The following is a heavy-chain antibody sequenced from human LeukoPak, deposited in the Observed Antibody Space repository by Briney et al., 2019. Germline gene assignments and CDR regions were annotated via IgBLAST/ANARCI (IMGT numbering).Heavy chain of an antibody. CDR1: GFTFSCYA. CDR3: AKAPYYDFWSGYSIDY. J-gene: IGHJ4*02. Sequence: PGGSLRLSCAASGFTFSCYAMSWVRQAPGKGLEWVSAISGSGGSTYYADSVKGRFTISRDNSKNTLYLQMNSLRAEDTAVYYCAKAPYYDFWSGYSIDYWGQGTLVTVSS. D-gene: IGHD3-3*01. CDR2: ISGSGGST. V-gene: IGHV3-23*01.